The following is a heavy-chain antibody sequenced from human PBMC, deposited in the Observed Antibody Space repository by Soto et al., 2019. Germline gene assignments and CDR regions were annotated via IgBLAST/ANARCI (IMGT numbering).Heavy chain of an antibody. Sequence: GGSLRLSCTASGFTFGDYAMSWFRQAPGKGLEWVGFIRSKAYGGTTEYAASVKGRFTISRDDSKSIAYLQMNSLKTEDTAVYYCTRLVVVVAAKWFDPWGQGTLVTVSS. D-gene: IGHD2-15*01. CDR2: IRSKAYGGTT. V-gene: IGHV3-49*03. CDR3: TRLVVVVAAKWFDP. J-gene: IGHJ5*02. CDR1: GFTFGDYA.